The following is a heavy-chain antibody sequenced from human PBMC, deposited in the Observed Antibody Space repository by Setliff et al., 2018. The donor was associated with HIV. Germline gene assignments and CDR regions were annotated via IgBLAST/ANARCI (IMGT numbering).Heavy chain of an antibody. V-gene: IGHV1-69*10. CDR1: GYTFSSYD. CDR2: IVPLVDVK. CDR3: ARSPLDYDGSDYYYRYFDL. J-gene: IGHJ4*02. D-gene: IGHD3-22*01. Sequence: GASVKVSCKASGYTFSSYDINWVRQATGQGLQWVGGIVPLVDVKQSAQPFLGRVTLTVDDSMTTAYMELTSLTSDDTAVYFCARSPLDYDGSDYYYRYFDLWGVGTLVTVSS.